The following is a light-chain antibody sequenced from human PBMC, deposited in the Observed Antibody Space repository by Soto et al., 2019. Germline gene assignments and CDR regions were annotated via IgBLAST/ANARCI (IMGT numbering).Light chain of an antibody. CDR2: DAY. J-gene: IGKJ5*01. CDR3: QQRHMWPIT. V-gene: IGKV3-11*01. Sequence: EIVLTQSPATLSLSPGERATLSCRASQSVDNYLDWYQQKPGQAPRLLIYDAYNRATGIPPRFSGSGSGTDFTLTISSLEPEDSAVYYCQQRHMWPITFGRGTRLEIK. CDR1: QSVDNY.